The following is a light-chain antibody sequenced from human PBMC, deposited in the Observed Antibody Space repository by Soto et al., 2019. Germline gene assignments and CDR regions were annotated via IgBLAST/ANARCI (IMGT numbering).Light chain of an antibody. CDR1: SYNIGNNY. J-gene: IGLJ2*01. CDR2: DNN. V-gene: IGLV1-51*01. CDR3: ATWDGSLPGEV. Sequence: QSVLTQSPSVSAAPGQKVTISCSGSSYNIGNNYVSWYQQLPGTAPKLLIYDNNKRPSGIPDRFSGYKSGTSGTLDITGLQTGDEADYYCATWDGSLPGEVFGGGTKLTVL.